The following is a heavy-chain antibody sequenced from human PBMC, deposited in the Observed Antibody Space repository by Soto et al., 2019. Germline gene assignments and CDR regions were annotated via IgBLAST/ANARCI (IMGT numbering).Heavy chain of an antibody. Sequence: EVQLVESGGGLVQPGGSLRLSCAASGFAFSSYWMHWVRQAPGKGLLWVSRIKFDGSSTYYGDSGKGRFTISRDDAKNTVFLQMNGLRVDDTAVYYCVRGAKNIYAIDVWGQGTTVTVSS. CDR1: GFAFSSYW. CDR2: IKFDGSST. J-gene: IGHJ6*02. V-gene: IGHV3-74*01. CDR3: VRGAKNIYAIDV.